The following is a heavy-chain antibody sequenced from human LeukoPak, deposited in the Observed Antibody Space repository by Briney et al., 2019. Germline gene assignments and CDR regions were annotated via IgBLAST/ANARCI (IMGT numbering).Heavy chain of an antibody. CDR2: ISRDASRT. Sequence: GGSLRLSCAASGFTFSNHWMHWVRQAPGKGLMWVSRISRDASRTDYADSVKGRFTISRDDAKNTLYLQVNSLRVEDTGVYFCARGGSDTAMAHDYWGQGILVTVSS. CDR1: GFTFSNHW. CDR3: ARGGSDTAMAHDY. D-gene: IGHD5-18*01. V-gene: IGHV3-74*01. J-gene: IGHJ4*02.